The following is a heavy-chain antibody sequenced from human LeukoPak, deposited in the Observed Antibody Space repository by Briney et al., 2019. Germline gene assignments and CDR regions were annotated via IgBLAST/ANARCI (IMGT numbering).Heavy chain of an antibody. CDR2: ISWNSGSI. CDR1: GFTFDDYA. D-gene: IGHD6-19*01. V-gene: IGHV3-9*03. CDR3: AKSESSGWPIDAFDI. J-gene: IGHJ3*02. Sequence: PGRSLRLSCAASGFTFDDYAMHWVRQAPGKGLEWVSGISWNSGSIGYADSVKGRFTISRDNAKNSLYLQMNSLRAEDMASYYCAKSESSGWPIDAFDIWGQGTMVTVSS.